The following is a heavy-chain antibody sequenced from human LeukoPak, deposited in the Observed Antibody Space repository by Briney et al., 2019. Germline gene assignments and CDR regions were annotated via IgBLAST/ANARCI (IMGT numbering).Heavy chain of an antibody. CDR2: INSDGSST. V-gene: IGHV3-74*01. Sequence: GGSLRLSCAASGFTFSSYWMHWVRHAPGKGLVWVSRINSDGSSTSYADSVKGRFTISRDNAKNTLYLQMNSLRAEDTAVYYCARGAGDCSSTSCYTGYFDYWGQGTLVTVSS. D-gene: IGHD2-2*02. J-gene: IGHJ4*02. CDR3: ARGAGDCSSTSCYTGYFDY. CDR1: GFTFSSYW.